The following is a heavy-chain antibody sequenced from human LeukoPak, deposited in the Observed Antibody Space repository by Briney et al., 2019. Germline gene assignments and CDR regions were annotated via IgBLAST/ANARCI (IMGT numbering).Heavy chain of an antibody. V-gene: IGHV4-59*01. Sequence: SETLSLSCTVSGASITSYFWRWILQPPGKGLEVIGYVHYLGSTNYNPSLKSRVTISLDTSKNHFSLKLTSVSAADTAVYYCARQNVYLVSGPLDCWGQGALVTVSS. CDR3: ARQNVYLVSGPLDC. D-gene: IGHD2-15*01. CDR2: VHYLGST. CDR1: GASITSYF. J-gene: IGHJ4*02.